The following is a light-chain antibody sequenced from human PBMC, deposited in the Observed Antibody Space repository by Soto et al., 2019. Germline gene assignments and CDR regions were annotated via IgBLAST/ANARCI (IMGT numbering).Light chain of an antibody. J-gene: IGKJ2*01. CDR3: LQRSTWYT. CDR2: DVS. V-gene: IGKV3-11*01. Sequence: PGERATLSCRASQSVSIYLAWYQQKPGQAPRLVIYDVSSRATGVPPRFSGSGSGTDFTLTISSLEPEDFAFYYCLQRSTWYTFGQGTKLEIK. CDR1: QSVSIY.